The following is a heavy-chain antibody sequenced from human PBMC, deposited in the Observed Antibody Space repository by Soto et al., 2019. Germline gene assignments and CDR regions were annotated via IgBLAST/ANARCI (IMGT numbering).Heavy chain of an antibody. V-gene: IGHV3-30-3*01. D-gene: IGHD3-10*01. CDR2: ISYDGSNK. J-gene: IGHJ4*02. CDR3: ARDPGAG. Sequence: QVQLVESGGGVVQPGRSLRLSCAASGFTFSSYAMHWVRQAPGKGLEWVAVISYDGSNKYYADSVKGRFTISRDNSKNTLYLQMNSLRAEDTAVYYCARDPGAGWGQGTLVTVSS. CDR1: GFTFSSYA.